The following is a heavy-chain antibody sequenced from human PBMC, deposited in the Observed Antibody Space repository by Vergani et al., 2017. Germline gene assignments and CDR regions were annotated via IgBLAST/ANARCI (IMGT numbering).Heavy chain of an antibody. J-gene: IGHJ6*02. CDR2: VDPEDGET. Sequence: EVQLVQSGAEVKKPGATMKISCKVSGYTFPDHYMHWVKQAPGKGLEWMGLVDPEDGETIYAEKFKGRVTIAEDTSTDTAHLELSSLRSEDTAVYYCATPQTVTTGGMEVWGQGTTVIVSS. CDR1: GYTFPDHY. D-gene: IGHD4-17*01. CDR3: ATPQTVTTGGMEV. V-gene: IGHV1-69-2*01.